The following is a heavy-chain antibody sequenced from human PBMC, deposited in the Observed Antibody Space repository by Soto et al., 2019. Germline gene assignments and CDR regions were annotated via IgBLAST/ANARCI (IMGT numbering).Heavy chain of an antibody. CDR1: GGTFSSYA. J-gene: IGHJ6*03. CDR3: ARDRYCTNGVCPYYYYYMDV. Sequence: ASVKVSCKASGGTFSSYAISWVRQAPGQGLEWMGGIIPIFGTANYAQKFQGRVTITADESTSTAYMELSSLRSEDTAVYYCARDRYCTNGVCPYYYYYMDVWGKGTTVTVSS. V-gene: IGHV1-69*13. D-gene: IGHD2-8*01. CDR2: IIPIFGTA.